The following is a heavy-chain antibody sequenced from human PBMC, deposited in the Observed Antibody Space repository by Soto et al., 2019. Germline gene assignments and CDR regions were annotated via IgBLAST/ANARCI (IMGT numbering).Heavy chain of an antibody. CDR2: INHSGST. CDR3: ARRCTPQGLRYFDWLAPDGFDI. J-gene: IGHJ3*02. CDR1: GVSFSGYY. D-gene: IGHD3-9*01. Sequence: SDTLSLTCAVYGVSFSGYYWSWILQPPGKGLEWIGEINHSGSTNYNPSLKSRVTISVDTSKHQFSLKLSSVTAADTAVYYCARRCTPQGLRYFDWLAPDGFDIWGQGTMVTVSS. V-gene: IGHV4-34*01.